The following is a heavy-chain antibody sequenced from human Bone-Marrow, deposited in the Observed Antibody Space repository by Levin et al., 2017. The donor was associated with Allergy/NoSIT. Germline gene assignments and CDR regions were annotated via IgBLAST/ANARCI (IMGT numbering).Heavy chain of an antibody. CDR2: ISSSGSTI. CDR1: GFTFSSYE. CDR3: ARGGDSSSPTDN. Sequence: PGGSLRLSCAASGFTFSSYEMNWVRQAPGKGLEWVSYISSSGSTIYYADSVKGRFTISRDNAKNSLYLQMNSLRAEDTAVYYCARGGDSSSPTDNWGQGTLVTVSS. J-gene: IGHJ4*02. V-gene: IGHV3-48*03. D-gene: IGHD6-13*01.